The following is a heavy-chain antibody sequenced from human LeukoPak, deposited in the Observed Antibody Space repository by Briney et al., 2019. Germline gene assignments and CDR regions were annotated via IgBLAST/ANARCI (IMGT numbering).Heavy chain of an antibody. CDR2: IYYSGST. V-gene: IGHV4-38-2*02. D-gene: IGHD2-15*01. Sequence: SETLSLTCTVSGYSISSDYYWVWIRQPPGKGLEWIGYIYYSGSTNYNPSLKSRVTISVDTSKNQFSLKLSSVTAADTAVYYCARVGSWILGYCSGGSCSGAFDIWGQGTMVTVSS. CDR1: GYSISSDYY. CDR3: ARVGSWILGYCSGGSCSGAFDI. J-gene: IGHJ3*02.